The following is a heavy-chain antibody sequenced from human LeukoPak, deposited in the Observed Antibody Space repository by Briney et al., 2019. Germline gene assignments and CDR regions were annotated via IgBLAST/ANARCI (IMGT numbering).Heavy chain of an antibody. V-gene: IGHV4-59*12. CDR2: IYYSGST. D-gene: IGHD3-10*01. CDR1: GGSISSYY. Sequence: SETLSLTCTVSGGSISSYYWSWIRQPPGKGLEWIGYIYYSGSTNYNPSLKSRVTISVDTSKNQFSLKLSSVTAADTAVYYCARAGGLSVLFDYWGQGTLVTVSS. CDR3: ARAGGLSVLFDY. J-gene: IGHJ4*02.